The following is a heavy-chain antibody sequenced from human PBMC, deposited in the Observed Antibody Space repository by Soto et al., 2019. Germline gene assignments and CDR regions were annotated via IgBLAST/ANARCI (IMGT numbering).Heavy chain of an antibody. CDR3: ARDLPNYYDSSGYPQSN. CDR2: VSAYNGNT. V-gene: IGHV1-18*01. J-gene: IGHJ1*01. D-gene: IGHD3-22*01. CDR1: GYTFISYG. Sequence: ASVKVSCKASGYTFISYGISWVRQAPGQGLEWMGWVSAYNGNTNYAQKFQGRVTMTTDTATHTAYMELSSLRSDDTAVYCCARDLPNYYDSSGYPQSNWGQ.